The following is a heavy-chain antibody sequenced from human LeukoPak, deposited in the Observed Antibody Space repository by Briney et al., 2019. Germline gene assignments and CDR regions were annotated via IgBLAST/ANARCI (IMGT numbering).Heavy chain of an antibody. CDR2: ISSSTNYI. CDR3: ARVPSDY. CDR1: GFTFCRYS. V-gene: IGHV3-21*01. J-gene: IGHJ4*02. Sequence: GGSLRLSCAPSGFTFCRYSMNAVRPAPGEGLEWVSSISSSTNYIYYADSVNGRFTISRDNAKNSLYLQMNNLRAEDTAVYYCARVPSDYWGQGTLVTVSS.